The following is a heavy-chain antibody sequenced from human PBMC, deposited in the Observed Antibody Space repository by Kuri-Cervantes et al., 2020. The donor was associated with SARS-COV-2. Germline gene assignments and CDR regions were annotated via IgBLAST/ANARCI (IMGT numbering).Heavy chain of an antibody. CDR3: ATTTPFCGGDCPNWFDP. V-gene: IGHV1-24*01. CDR1: GYTLTELS. D-gene: IGHD2-21*02. CDR2: FDPEDGET. Sequence: ASVKVSCKVSGYTLTELSMHWVRQAPGKGLEWMGGFDPEDGETIYAQKFQGRVTMTEDTSIDTAYMELSSLRSEDTAVYYCATTTPFCGGDCPNWFDPWGQGTLVTVSS. J-gene: IGHJ5*02.